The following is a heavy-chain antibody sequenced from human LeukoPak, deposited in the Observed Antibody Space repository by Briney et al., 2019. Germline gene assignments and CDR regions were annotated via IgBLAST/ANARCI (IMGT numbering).Heavy chain of an antibody. V-gene: IGHV3-33*01. J-gene: IGHJ6*02. CDR1: GFTFSVFG. CDR3: ARDGPHYDLVV. CDR2: ISSDGTNT. D-gene: IGHD3-3*01. Sequence: PGGSLRLSCAASGFTFSVFGLHWLRQAPGKSLEWVAFISSDGTNTYYVESVKGRFTISRDFSKNSLYLQMNSLRAEDTAVYYFARDGPHYDLVVWGQGTTVTVSS.